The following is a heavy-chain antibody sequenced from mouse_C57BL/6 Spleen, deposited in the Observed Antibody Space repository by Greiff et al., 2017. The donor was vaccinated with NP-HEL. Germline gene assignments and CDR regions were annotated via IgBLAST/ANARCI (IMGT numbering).Heavy chain of an antibody. CDR1: GFSFNTYA. D-gene: IGHD1-2*01. CDR2: IRSKSNNYAT. Sequence: EVQLVESGGGLVQPKGSLKLSCAASGFSFNTYAMNWVRQAPGKGLEWVARIRSKSNNYATYYADSVKDRFTISRDDSESMLYLQMNNLKTEDTAMYYCVSLSFNYAMDYWGQGTSVTVSS. CDR3: VSLSFNYAMDY. J-gene: IGHJ4*01. V-gene: IGHV10-1*01.